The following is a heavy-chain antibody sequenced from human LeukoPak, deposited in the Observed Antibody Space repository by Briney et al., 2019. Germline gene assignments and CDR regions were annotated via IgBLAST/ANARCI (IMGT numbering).Heavy chain of an antibody. D-gene: IGHD1-14*01. CDR3: ARKKVEPDRYFDY. V-gene: IGHV7-4-1*02. CDR2: INTNTGDP. Sequence: ASVKVSCKASGYTFTSNTVAWVRQAPGQGLELMGWINTNTGDPLYAQGFTGRFVFSLDTSVSTAYLQISSLKAEDTAVYYCARKKVEPDRYFDYWGQGTLVTVSS. J-gene: IGHJ4*02. CDR1: GYTFTSNT.